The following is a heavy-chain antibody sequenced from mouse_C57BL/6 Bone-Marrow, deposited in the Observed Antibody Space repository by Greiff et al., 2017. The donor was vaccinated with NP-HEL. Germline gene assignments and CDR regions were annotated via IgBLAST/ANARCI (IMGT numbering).Heavy chain of an antibody. CDR2: IDPNSGGT. CDR1: GYTFTSYL. D-gene: IGHD1-1*01. CDR3: ARYYYVSSSFDY. J-gene: IGHJ2*01. Sequence: QVQLQQPGAELVKPGASVKLSCKASGYTFTSYLMHWVQQRPGRGLEWIGKIDPNSGGTKYNEKFKSKATLTVDKPSSTAYMQLNSLTSEDSSVYDWARYYYVSSSFDYWGQGTTLTVSS. V-gene: IGHV1-72*01.